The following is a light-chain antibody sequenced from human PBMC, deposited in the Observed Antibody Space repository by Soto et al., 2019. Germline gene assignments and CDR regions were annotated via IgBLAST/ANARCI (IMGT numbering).Light chain of an antibody. J-gene: IGKJ1*01. Sequence: DIQMTQSPATLSASVGDRVTITCRVSQSIGSWLAWFQQTPGKPPKLLIYDASSLESGVPSRFSGSGSGTEFTLTISSLQPDDFATYYCQQYNSYSPAFGQGTKVEIK. CDR2: DAS. CDR1: QSIGSW. V-gene: IGKV1-5*01. CDR3: QQYNSYSPA.